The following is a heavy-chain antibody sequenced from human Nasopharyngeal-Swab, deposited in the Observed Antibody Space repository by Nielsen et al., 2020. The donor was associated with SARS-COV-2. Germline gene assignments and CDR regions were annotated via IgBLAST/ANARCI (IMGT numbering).Heavy chain of an antibody. Sequence: GRSLRPSCPPSGSTFSSHWMSWVRQPPGKGLEWVATIKQDVSEKYYVDSVKGRFTISRDNAKNSLYMQMNSLRAEDTAVYYCARKAGYSSSWEDYYYYYMDVWGKGTTVTVSS. V-gene: IGHV3-7*01. D-gene: IGHD6-13*01. CDR1: GSTFSSHW. J-gene: IGHJ6*03. CDR2: IKQDVSEK. CDR3: ARKAGYSSSWEDYYYYYMDV.